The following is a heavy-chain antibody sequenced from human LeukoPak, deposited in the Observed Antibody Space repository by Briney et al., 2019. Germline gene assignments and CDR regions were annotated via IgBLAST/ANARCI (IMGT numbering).Heavy chain of an antibody. CDR1: GFTFSSYA. CDR3: ARDPGDIVATIREPYYYYYMDV. V-gene: IGHV3-30*04. Sequence: PGGSLRLSCAASGFTFSSYAMHWVRQAPGKGLEWVAVISYDGSNKYYADSVKGRFTISSDNSKNTLYLQMNSLRAEDTAVYYCARDPGDIVATIREPYYYYYMDVWGKGTTVTVSS. CDR2: ISYDGSNK. D-gene: IGHD5-12*01. J-gene: IGHJ6*03.